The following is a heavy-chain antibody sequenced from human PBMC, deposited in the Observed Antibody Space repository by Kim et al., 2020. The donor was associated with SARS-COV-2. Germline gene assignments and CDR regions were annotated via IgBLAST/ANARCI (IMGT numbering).Heavy chain of an antibody. D-gene: IGHD6-13*01. CDR1: GYTFTSYG. Sequence: ASVKVSCKASGYTFTSYGISWVRQAPGQGLEWMGWISAYNGNTNYAQKLQGRVTMTTDTSTSTAYMELRSLRSDDTAVYYCARESVDSSSWYEEYWGQGTLVTVSS. J-gene: IGHJ4*02. CDR3: ARESVDSSSWYEEY. V-gene: IGHV1-18*04. CDR2: ISAYNGNT.